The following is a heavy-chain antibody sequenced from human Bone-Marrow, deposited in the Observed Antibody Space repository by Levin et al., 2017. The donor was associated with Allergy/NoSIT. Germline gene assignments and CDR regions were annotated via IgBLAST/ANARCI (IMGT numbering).Heavy chain of an antibody. CDR1: GYPFNKHA. Sequence: ASVKVSCKASGYPFNKHAINWVRQAPGQGLEWLGWINTNTGNPTYAQGFTGRFVFSLDTSVGTTYLQISSLKTEDTAVYYCARGLDFSISFCEYWGQGTPVTVSS. J-gene: IGHJ4*02. CDR2: INTNTGNP. CDR3: ARGLDFSISFCEY. D-gene: IGHD2-2*01. V-gene: IGHV7-4-1*02.